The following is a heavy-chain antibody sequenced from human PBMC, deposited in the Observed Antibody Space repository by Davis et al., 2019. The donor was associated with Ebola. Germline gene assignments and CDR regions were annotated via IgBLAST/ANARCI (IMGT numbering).Heavy chain of an antibody. J-gene: IGHJ5*02. Sequence: PSETLSLTCAASGLRFVDYPMNWVRQAPGRGLEWVSSISGSGASTYFADSVKGRFTISRDNSENTLYLHMNSLTAEDTAIYYCAKGNYDSSGFWGYWFDPWGQGQLVTVSS. V-gene: IGHV3-23*01. D-gene: IGHD3-22*01. CDR1: GLRFVDYP. CDR2: ISGSGAST. CDR3: AKGNYDSSGFWGYWFDP.